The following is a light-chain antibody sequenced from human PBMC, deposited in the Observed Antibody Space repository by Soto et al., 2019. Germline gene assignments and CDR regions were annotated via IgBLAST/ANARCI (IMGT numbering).Light chain of an antibody. J-gene: IGKJ1*01. Sequence: EIVMTQSPATLSVSPGERATLSCRASQSVSSNLAWYQQKPGQAPRLLIYGASTRATGIPARFSGSGSGTEFTLTLSSLHSEDLAVYYCQQYNNWPPWTFGQRTKVEIK. CDR2: GAS. CDR3: QQYNNWPPWT. V-gene: IGKV3-15*01. CDR1: QSVSSN.